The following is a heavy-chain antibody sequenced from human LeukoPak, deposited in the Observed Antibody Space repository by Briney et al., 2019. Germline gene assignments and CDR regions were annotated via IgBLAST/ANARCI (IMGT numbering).Heavy chain of an antibody. CDR1: GFTFSTYG. V-gene: IGHV3-30*18. J-gene: IGHJ6*02. Sequence: GGSLRLSCAASGFTFSTYGMHWVRQAPGKGLEWVAVISYDGSNKYYADSVKGRFTISRDNSKNTLYLQMNSLRAEDTALYYCAKDHSSGWNYYYYGMDVWGQGTTVTVSS. CDR2: ISYDGSNK. D-gene: IGHD6-19*01. CDR3: AKDHSSGWNYYYYGMDV.